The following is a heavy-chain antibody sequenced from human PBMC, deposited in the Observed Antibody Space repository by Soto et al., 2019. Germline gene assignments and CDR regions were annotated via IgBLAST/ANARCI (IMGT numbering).Heavy chain of an antibody. CDR2: IWYDGSNQ. CDR1: GFTFSTYG. V-gene: IGHV3-33*01. CDR3: ARDLGAFNYGSAYFDY. D-gene: IGHD3-10*01. J-gene: IGHJ4*02. Sequence: PGGSLRLSCAPSGFTFSTYGMHWVRQAPGKGLAWVAVIWYDGSNQYYADSVKGRFTISRDNSKNMLYLQMNSLRAEDTAVYYCARDLGAFNYGSAYFDYWGQGTPVTVSS.